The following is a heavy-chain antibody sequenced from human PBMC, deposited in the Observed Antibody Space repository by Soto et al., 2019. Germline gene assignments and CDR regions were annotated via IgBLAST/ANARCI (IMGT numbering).Heavy chain of an antibody. CDR3: ARPGYSSSWHGYGMDV. J-gene: IGHJ6*02. CDR2: IYPGDSDT. CDR1: GYSFTSYW. Sequence: GESLKISCQGSGYSFTSYWIGWVRQMPGKGLEWMGIIYPGDSDTRYSPSFQGQVTISADKSISTAYLQWSSLKASDTAMYYCARPGYSSSWHGYGMDVWGQGTTVTVSS. V-gene: IGHV5-51*01. D-gene: IGHD6-13*01.